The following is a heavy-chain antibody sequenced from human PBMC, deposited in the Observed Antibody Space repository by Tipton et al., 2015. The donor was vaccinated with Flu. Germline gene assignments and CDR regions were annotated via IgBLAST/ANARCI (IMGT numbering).Heavy chain of an antibody. CDR2: IFAEGDT. CDR3: ARDERVGYNFGTFDL. Sequence: SLRLSCEASGFGVGDDYLSWVRQAPGKGLEGVSVIFAEGDTHYADSVKGRFIISRDTSKNTLFLQMAGLQTDDTAVYYCARDERVGYNFGTFDLWGQGTVVSVAS. CDR1: GFGVGDDY. J-gene: IGHJ3*01. V-gene: IGHV3-66*02. D-gene: IGHD5-24*01.